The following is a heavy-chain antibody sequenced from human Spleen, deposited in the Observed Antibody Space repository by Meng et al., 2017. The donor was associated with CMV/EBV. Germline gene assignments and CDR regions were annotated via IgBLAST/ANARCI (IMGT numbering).Heavy chain of an antibody. CDR3: ARVQGYYDSSGYYYPDY. V-gene: IGHV4-31*03. D-gene: IGHD3-22*01. Sequence: LRLSCTVSGGSISSGGYYWSWIRQHPGKGLEWIGYIYYSGSTYYNPSLKSRVTISVDTSKNQFSLKLSSVTAADTAVYYCARVQGYYDSSGYYYPDYWGQGTLVTVSS. CDR2: IYYSGST. CDR1: GGSISSGGYY. J-gene: IGHJ4*02.